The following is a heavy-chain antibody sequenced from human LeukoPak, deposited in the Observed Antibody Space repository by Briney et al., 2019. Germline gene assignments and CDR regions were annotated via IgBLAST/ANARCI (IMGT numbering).Heavy chain of an antibody. CDR2: ITGPSGTI. Sequence: GGSLRLSCAVSGFTFSSYSMNWVRQAPGKGLEWLSFITGPSGTIYYAESVQGRFTISRDNGKNSLYLQMNSLRVEDTAVYFCARDKSSGSFDYWGREPWSPSPQ. D-gene: IGHD1-26*01. V-gene: IGHV3-48*01. J-gene: IGHJ4*02. CDR1: GFTFSSYS. CDR3: ARDKSSGSFDY.